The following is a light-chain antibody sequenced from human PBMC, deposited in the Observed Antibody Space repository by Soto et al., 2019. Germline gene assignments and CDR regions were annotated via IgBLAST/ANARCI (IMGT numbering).Light chain of an antibody. Sequence: DIHMTLSPSSVSACVGDRVTLTCRASQGIARWLAWYQQKTGKAPKAVIYAASSLESGVPSRFSGSLSGTDFNLTISSLQPEELATYYCQQANSFPWTFGQGTKVDI. CDR2: AAS. CDR3: QQANSFPWT. V-gene: IGKV1-12*01. CDR1: QGIARW. J-gene: IGKJ1*01.